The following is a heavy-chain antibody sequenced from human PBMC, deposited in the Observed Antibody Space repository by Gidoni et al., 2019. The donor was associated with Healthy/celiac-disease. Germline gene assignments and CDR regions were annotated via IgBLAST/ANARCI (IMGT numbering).Heavy chain of an antibody. Sequence: QVQLQQWGAGLLKPSETLSLTCAVYGGSFSGYYWSWIRQPPGKGLEWIGEINHSGSTNYNPSLKSRVTISVDTSKNQFSLKLSSVTAADTAVYYCARGNNWNDFDYWGQGTLVTVSS. CDR1: GGSFSGYY. CDR2: INHSGST. D-gene: IGHD1-1*01. V-gene: IGHV4-34*01. J-gene: IGHJ4*02. CDR3: ARGNNWNDFDY.